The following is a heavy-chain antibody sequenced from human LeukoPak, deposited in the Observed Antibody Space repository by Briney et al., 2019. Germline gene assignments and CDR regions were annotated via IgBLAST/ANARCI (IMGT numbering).Heavy chain of an antibody. D-gene: IGHD1-26*01. V-gene: IGHV4-30-4*01. Sequence: SETLSLTCTVSGGSISSGDYYWSRLPQPPGQGLVWFGYIYYSGSTYYNPSLKSRVTISVDTSKTQFSLKLSSVTAADTAVYYCARGRGEWELPGELYFDYWGQGTLVTVSS. J-gene: IGHJ4*02. CDR2: IYYSGST. CDR1: GGSISSGDYY. CDR3: ARGRGEWELPGELYFDY.